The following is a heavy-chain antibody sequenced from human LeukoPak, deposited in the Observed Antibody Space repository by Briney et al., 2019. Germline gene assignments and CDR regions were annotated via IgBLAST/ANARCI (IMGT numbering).Heavy chain of an antibody. J-gene: IGHJ2*01. CDR3: ARSPYYYDRSGRNWYFDL. Sequence: PGGSLRLSCAASGFTFSDYYMSWIRQAPGKGLEWVSYISSSGSTIYYADSVKGRFTISRDNAKNSLYLQMNSLRTEDTAVYYCARSPYYYDRSGRNWYFDLWGRGTLVTVSS. CDR1: GFTFSDYY. CDR2: ISSSGSTI. V-gene: IGHV3-11*04. D-gene: IGHD3-22*01.